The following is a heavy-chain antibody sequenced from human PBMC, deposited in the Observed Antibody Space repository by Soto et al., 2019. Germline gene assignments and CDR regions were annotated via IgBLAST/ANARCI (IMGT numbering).Heavy chain of an antibody. D-gene: IGHD3-10*01. CDR3: ARAGSMVRERWFDP. V-gene: IGHV3-74*03. CDR2: INNDGIDT. Sequence: EVQLVESGGGVVQPGGSLRLSCAASGFTFIGYWMHWVRQGPGKGLVWVARINNDGIDTTYADSVKGRFTISRDNTKKMVYLEMNSLRAADTAVYYCARAGSMVRERWFDPWGQGTLVTVSS. J-gene: IGHJ5*02. CDR1: GFTFIGYW.